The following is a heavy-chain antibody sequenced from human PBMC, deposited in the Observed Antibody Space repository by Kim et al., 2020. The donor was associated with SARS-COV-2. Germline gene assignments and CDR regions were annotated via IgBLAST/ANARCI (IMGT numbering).Heavy chain of an antibody. CDR3: ARGAKAVAGLGY. D-gene: IGHD6-19*01. J-gene: IGHJ4*02. V-gene: IGHV4-34*01. CDR1: GGSFSGYY. CDR2: INHSGST. Sequence: SETLSLTCAVYGGSFSGYYWSWIRQPPGKGLEWIGEINHSGSTNYNPSLKSRVTISVDTSKNQFSLKLSSVTAADTAVYYCARGAKAVAGLGYWGQGTL.